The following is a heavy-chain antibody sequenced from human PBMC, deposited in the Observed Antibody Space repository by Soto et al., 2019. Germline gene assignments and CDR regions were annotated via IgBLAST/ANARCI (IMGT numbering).Heavy chain of an antibody. J-gene: IGHJ6*02. CDR2: ISYDGSNK. CDR3: AKLLWFGESGGFDGMDV. Sequence: PGGSLRPSSAASGFTFSSYGMHRVRQAPGKGLEWVAVISYDGSNKYYADSVKCRFTISRDNSKNTLYLQMNRRRAEDTAVYYCAKLLWFGESGGFDGMDVWGQGTTVTVSS. D-gene: IGHD3-10*01. CDR1: GFTFSSYG. V-gene: IGHV3-30*18.